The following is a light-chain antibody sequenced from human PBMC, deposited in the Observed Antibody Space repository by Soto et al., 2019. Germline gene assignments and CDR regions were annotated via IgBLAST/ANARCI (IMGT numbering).Light chain of an antibody. CDR3: CSYAGTYTQWV. CDR2: EGS. V-gene: IGLV2-14*01. Sequence: QSALTQPASVSGSPGQSITISCTGTSSDVGSYNYVSWYQQHPGKAPKLMIYEGSNRPSGVSSRFSDSKSGNTASLTVSGLQAEDEADYSCCSYAGTYTQWVFGGGTKLTVL. J-gene: IGLJ3*02. CDR1: SSDVGSYNY.